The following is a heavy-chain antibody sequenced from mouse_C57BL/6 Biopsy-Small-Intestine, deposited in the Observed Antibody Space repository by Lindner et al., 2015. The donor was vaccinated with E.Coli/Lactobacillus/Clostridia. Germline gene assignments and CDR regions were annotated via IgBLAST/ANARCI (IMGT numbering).Heavy chain of an antibody. CDR3: ARPRYYSMDY. J-gene: IGHJ4*01. CDR1: GFTFSDYG. V-gene: IGHV5-17*01. CDR2: ISSGSTTI. Sequence: VQLQESGGGLVKPGGSLKLSCAASGFTFSDYGMHWVRQAPEKGLEWVAYISSGSTTIYYADTVKGRFTISRDNAKNTLSLQMTSLRSEDTAMYYCARPRYYSMDYWGQGTSVTVSS.